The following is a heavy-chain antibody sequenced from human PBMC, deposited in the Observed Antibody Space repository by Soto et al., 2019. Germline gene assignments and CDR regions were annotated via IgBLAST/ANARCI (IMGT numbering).Heavy chain of an antibody. Sequence: SETLSLTFAVYGGSFSCYYWSWIRQPPGKGLEWIEEINHSGSTNYNPSLKSRVTISVDTSKNQFSLKLSSVTAADTAVYYCATSRVLRYFDFDPWRQGTLVTVSS. D-gene: IGHD3-9*01. CDR1: GGSFSCYY. V-gene: IGHV4-34*01. J-gene: IGHJ5*02. CDR2: INHSGST. CDR3: ATSRVLRYFDFDP.